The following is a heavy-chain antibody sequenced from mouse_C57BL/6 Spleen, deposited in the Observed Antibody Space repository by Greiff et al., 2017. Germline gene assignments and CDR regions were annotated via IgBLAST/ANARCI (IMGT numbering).Heavy chain of an antibody. J-gene: IGHJ2*01. Sequence: QVQLQQPGAELVRPGSSVKLSCKASGSTFTSYCMHWVKQRPIQGLEWIGNINPSDSETHYNQKFKEKAKLTVDKSSSTAYMQLSSQTSEDSAVYYCARLQLHYFDYWGQGTTLTVSS. V-gene: IGHV1-52*01. CDR2: INPSDSET. CDR3: ARLQLHYFDY. D-gene: IGHD3-1*01. CDR1: GSTFTSYC.